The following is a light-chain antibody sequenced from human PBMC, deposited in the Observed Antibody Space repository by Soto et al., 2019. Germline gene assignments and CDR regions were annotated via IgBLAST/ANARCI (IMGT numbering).Light chain of an antibody. CDR3: QQYDSSPRT. CDR1: PSVSSTY. CDR2: GAS. J-gene: IGKJ1*01. V-gene: IGKV3-20*01. Sequence: ELVLTQSPGTLSLSPGELAPPSCRISPSVSSTYVAWYEQKPGQAPRLLIYGASSRATGIPDRFSGSGSGTDFTLTISRLEPEDFAVYWCQQYDSSPRTFGQGTKVDI.